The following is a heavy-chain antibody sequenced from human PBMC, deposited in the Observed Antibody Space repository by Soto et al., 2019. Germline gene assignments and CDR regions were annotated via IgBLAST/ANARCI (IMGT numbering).Heavy chain of an antibody. CDR3: ARDSIAAAGTIGAFDI. CDR1: GFTFSSYS. CDR2: ISSSSSYI. J-gene: IGHJ3*02. D-gene: IGHD6-13*01. Sequence: GGSLRLSCAASGFTFSSYSMNWVRQAPGKGLEWVSSISSSSSYIYYADSVKGRFTISRDNAKNSLYLQMNSLRAEDTAVYYCARDSIAAAGTIGAFDIWGQGTMVTASS. V-gene: IGHV3-21*01.